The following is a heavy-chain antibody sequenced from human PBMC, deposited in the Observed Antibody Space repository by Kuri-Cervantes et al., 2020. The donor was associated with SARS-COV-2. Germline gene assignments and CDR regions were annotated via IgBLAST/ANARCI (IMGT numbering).Heavy chain of an antibody. CDR3: ARVRLRPGQGFDP. Sequence: GESLKISCAASGFTFDDYGMSWVRQAPGKGLEWVSGINWNGGSTGYADSVKGRFTISRDNAKNSLYLQMNSLRAEDTALYYCARVRLRPGQGFDPWGQGTLVTVSS. D-gene: IGHD5-12*01. CDR2: INWNGGST. V-gene: IGHV3-20*04. J-gene: IGHJ5*02. CDR1: GFTFDDYG.